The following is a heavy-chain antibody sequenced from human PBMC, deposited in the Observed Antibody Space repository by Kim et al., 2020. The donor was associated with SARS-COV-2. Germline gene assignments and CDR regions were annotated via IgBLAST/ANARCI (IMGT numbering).Heavy chain of an antibody. V-gene: IGHV1-2*02. D-gene: IGHD6-19*01. J-gene: IGHJ5*02. CDR1: GYTFTGYY. CDR3: ASEYSSGWDPSGWFDP. Sequence: ASVKVSCKASGYTFTGYYMHWVRQAPGQGLEWMGWINPNSGGTNYAQKFQGRVTMTRDTSISTAYMELSRLRSDDTAVYYCASEYSSGWDPSGWFDPWGQGTLVTVSS. CDR2: INPNSGGT.